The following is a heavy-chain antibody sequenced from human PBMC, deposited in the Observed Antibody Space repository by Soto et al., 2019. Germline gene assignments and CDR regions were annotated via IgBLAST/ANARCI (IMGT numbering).Heavy chain of an antibody. Sequence: SETLSLTCAVYGGSFTGYYWSWIRQPPGKGLEWIGEINHSGSTNYNPSLKSRVTISVDTSKNQFSLKLSSVTAADTAVYYCARGPRTNYYGSGSYPMDVWGQGTTVTVS. CDR3: ARGPRTNYYGSGSYPMDV. J-gene: IGHJ6*02. CDR1: GGSFTGYY. D-gene: IGHD3-10*01. CDR2: INHSGST. V-gene: IGHV4-34*01.